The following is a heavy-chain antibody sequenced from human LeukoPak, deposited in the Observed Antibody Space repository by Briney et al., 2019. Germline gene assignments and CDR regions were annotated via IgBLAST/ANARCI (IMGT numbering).Heavy chain of an antibody. V-gene: IGHV4-34*01. J-gene: IGHJ4*02. CDR1: GGPFSGYY. Sequence: KPSETLSLTCAVYGGPFSGYYWSWIRQPPGKGLEWIGEINHSGSANYNPSLKSRVTISVDMSKNQFSLKLSSVTAADTAVYYCAISTRPRFSVVDYWGQGTLVTVSS. D-gene: IGHD2-15*01. CDR2: INHSGSA. CDR3: AISTRPRFSVVDY.